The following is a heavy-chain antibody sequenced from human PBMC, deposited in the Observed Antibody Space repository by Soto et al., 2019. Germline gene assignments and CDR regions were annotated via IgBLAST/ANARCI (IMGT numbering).Heavy chain of an antibody. CDR2: IGTAGDT. Sequence: GGSLRLSCAASGFTFSSYDMHWVRQATGKGLEWVSAIGTAGDTYYPGSVKGRFTISRENAKNSLYLQMNSLRAEDTAVYYCARASNGWFGELHAFDIWGQGTMVTVSS. V-gene: IGHV3-13*01. CDR3: ARASNGWFGELHAFDI. D-gene: IGHD3-10*01. J-gene: IGHJ3*02. CDR1: GFTFSSYD.